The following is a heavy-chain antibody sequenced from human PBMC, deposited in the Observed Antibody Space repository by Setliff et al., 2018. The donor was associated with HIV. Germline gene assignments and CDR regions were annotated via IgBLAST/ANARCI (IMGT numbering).Heavy chain of an antibody. CDR2: TRNKAKSYTT. D-gene: IGHD4-17*01. J-gene: IGHJ4*02. Sequence: LRLSCAASGFTFSDHYMDWVRQAPGKGLEWVGRTRNKAKSYTTEYAAPVKGRFAISRDDSENSLYLQMNSLKTEDTAVYYCARASPLYGGHSFPDFWGQGTLVTVSS. V-gene: IGHV3-72*01. CDR1: GFTFSDHY. CDR3: ARASPLYGGHSFPDF.